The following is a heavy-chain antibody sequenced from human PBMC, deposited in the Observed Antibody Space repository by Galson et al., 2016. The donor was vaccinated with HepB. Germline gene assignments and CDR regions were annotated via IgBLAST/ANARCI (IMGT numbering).Heavy chain of an antibody. J-gene: IGHJ3*02. CDR2: IKRDGSQK. Sequence: SLRLSCAASGFTFSSYWMTWVRQAPGKGLEWVANIKRDGSQKNYVDSVKGRFTIPRDNAKNSLYLQMSSLRAEDTAVYYCARDQTHYDTSAYYDDLDIWGQGTMVTVSS. CDR1: GFTFSSYW. D-gene: IGHD3-22*01. V-gene: IGHV3-7*04. CDR3: ARDQTHYDTSAYYDDLDI.